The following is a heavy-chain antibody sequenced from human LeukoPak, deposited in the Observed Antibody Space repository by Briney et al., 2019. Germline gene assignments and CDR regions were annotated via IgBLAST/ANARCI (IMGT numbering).Heavy chain of an antibody. CDR2: IYYSGST. D-gene: IGHD5-24*01. CDR1: GGSISSYY. CDR3: ARATSVGMATWAPYALDY. J-gene: IGHJ4*02. V-gene: IGHV4-59*08. Sequence: SETLSLTCTVSGGSISSYYWSWIRQPPGKGLEWIEYIYYSGSTNYNPSLKSRVTISVDTSKNQFSLKLSSVTAADTAVYYCARATSVGMATWAPYALDYWGQGTLVTVSS.